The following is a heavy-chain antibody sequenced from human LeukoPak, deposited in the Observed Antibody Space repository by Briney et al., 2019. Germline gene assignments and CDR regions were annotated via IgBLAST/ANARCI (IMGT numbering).Heavy chain of an antibody. Sequence: GGSLRLSCAASGFTFDDYGMSWVRQAPGKGLEWVSRIDWNGGSTEYADSVKGRFTISRDNARDSLYLQMNSLRAEDTAVYYCAKDKTYYFDSSGFYSLDYWGQGTLVTVSS. V-gene: IGHV3-20*04. D-gene: IGHD3-22*01. CDR3: AKDKTYYFDSSGFYSLDY. J-gene: IGHJ4*02. CDR1: GFTFDDYG. CDR2: IDWNGGST.